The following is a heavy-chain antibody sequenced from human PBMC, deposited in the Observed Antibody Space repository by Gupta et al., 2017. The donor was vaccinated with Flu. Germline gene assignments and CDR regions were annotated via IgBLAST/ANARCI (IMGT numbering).Heavy chain of an antibody. J-gene: IGHJ4*02. V-gene: IGHV3-7*04. CDR2: IKQDGSEK. Sequence: EVQLVESGGGLVQPGGSLRLSCAASGFPFSSYWMSWVRQAPGKGLEWVANIKQDGSEKYYVDSVKGRFTISRDNAKNSLYLQMNSLRAEDTAVYYCARERITMVRGVIMRGYFDYWGQGTLVTVSS. CDR1: GFPFSSYW. CDR3: ARERITMVRGVIMRGYFDY. D-gene: IGHD3-10*01.